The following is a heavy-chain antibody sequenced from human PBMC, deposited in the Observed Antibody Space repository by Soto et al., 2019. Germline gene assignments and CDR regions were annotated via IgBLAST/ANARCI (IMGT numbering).Heavy chain of an antibody. CDR2: ISSYGSST. V-gene: IGHV3-74*03. CDR1: GFTFSSYW. CDR3: VRGLGNSDH. Sequence: EVQLVESGGGLVQPGGSLRLSCVASGFTFSSYWMSWVRQVPGKGPVWVSFISSYGSSTKYADSVRGRFTISRDNAKNTLYLLMNSLRVEDTAVYYCVRGLGNSDHWGQGTLVTVSS. J-gene: IGHJ4*02.